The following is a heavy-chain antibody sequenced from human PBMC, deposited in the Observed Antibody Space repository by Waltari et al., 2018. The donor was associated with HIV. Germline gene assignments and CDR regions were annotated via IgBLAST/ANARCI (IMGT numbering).Heavy chain of an antibody. CDR2: INQGGSET. CDR3: AREGGRDCSGGSCYIDY. J-gene: IGHJ4*02. D-gene: IGHD2-15*01. CDR1: GFPFSSSG. V-gene: IGHV3-7*01. Sequence: DVEVVASGGGLVQPGGSLGRHWAVSGFPFSSSGGRGVRQAPGKGLAWVANINQGGSETYYVDSVEGRFTISRDNGRNLIYLQMNRLRAEDTAMYYCAREGGRDCSGGSCYIDYWGQGTLVAVSS.